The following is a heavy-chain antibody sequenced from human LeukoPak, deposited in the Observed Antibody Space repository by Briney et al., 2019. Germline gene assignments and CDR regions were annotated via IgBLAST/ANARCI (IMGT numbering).Heavy chain of an antibody. CDR2: ISSSSSYI. CDR1: GFTFSSYS. CDR3: ARDQIAVAGLFDY. J-gene: IGHJ4*02. V-gene: IGHV3-21*01. D-gene: IGHD6-19*01. Sequence: GGSLRLSCAASGFTFSSYSMNWVRQAPGQGLEWVSSISSSSSYIYYADSVKGRFTISRDNAKNSLYLQMNSLRAEDTAVYYCARDQIAVAGLFDYWGQGTLVTVSS.